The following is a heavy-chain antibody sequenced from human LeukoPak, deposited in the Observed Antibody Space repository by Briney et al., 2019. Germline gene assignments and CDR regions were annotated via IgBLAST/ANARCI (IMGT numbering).Heavy chain of an antibody. V-gene: IGHV4-59*01. D-gene: IGHD6-13*01. CDR2: IYYSGST. CDR3: ARAAYSSSWLVYYYYGMDV. J-gene: IGHJ6*02. CDR1: GGSISSYY. Sequence: PSETLSLTCTVSGGSISSYYWSWIRQPPGKGLEWIGYIYYSGSTNYNPSLKSRVTISVDTSKNQFSLKLSSVTAADTAVYYCARAAYSSSWLVYYYYGMDVWGQGTTVTVSS.